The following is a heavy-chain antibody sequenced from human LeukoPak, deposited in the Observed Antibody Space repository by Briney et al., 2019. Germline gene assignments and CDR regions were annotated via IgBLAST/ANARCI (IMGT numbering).Heavy chain of an antibody. CDR3: ARDGELYYYDSSGYYPY. D-gene: IGHD3-22*01. V-gene: IGHV3-74*01. CDR1: GFTFSSYW. CDR2: INSDGSST. J-gene: IGHJ4*02. Sequence: PGGSLGLSCAASGFTFSSYWMHWVRQAPGKGLVWVSRINSDGSSTSYADSVKGRFTISRDNAKNTLYLQMNSLRAEDTAVYYCARDGELYYYDSSGYYPYWGQGTLVTVSS.